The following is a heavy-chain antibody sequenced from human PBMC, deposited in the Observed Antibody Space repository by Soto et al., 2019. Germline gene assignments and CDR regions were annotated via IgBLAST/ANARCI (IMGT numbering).Heavy chain of an antibody. Sequence: GASVKVSCKASGYTFTGYYMHWVRQAPGQGLEWMGWINPNSGGTNYAQKFQGRVTMTRDTSISTAYMELGRLRSDDTAVYYCARVREYNWNDAFDYWGQGTLVTVSS. CDR3: ARVREYNWNDAFDY. CDR2: INPNSGGT. D-gene: IGHD1-1*01. CDR1: GYTFTGYY. V-gene: IGHV1-2*02. J-gene: IGHJ4*02.